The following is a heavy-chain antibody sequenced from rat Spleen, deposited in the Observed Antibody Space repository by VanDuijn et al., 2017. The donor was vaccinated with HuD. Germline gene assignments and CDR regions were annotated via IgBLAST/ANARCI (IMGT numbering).Heavy chain of an antibody. D-gene: IGHD1-4*01. CDR3: ARPNYPGFNYFDY. CDR2: IIYDGSRT. J-gene: IGHJ2*01. V-gene: IGHV5S10*01. Sequence: EVQLVESGGGLVQPGRSLKLSCAASGFTFSDYNMAWVRQAPKKGLEWVATIIYDGSRTYYRDSVKGRFTISRDNAKTTLYLQMDSLRSEDTATYYCARPNYPGFNYFDYWGQGVMVTVSS. CDR1: GFTFSDYN.